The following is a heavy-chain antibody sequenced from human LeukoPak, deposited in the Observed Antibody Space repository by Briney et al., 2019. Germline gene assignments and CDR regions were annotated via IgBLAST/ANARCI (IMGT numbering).Heavy chain of an antibody. J-gene: IGHJ4*02. CDR3: AKPDTVMVTGGWDY. Sequence: GGSLRLSCAASGFTFSNYAMSWVRQAPGKGLEWVSAISGSGGSTYYADSVKGRFTISRDNSKNTLYLQMNSLRAEDTAVYYCAKPDTVMVTGGWDYWGQGTLVTVSS. V-gene: IGHV3-23*01. CDR1: GFTFSNYA. D-gene: IGHD5-18*01. CDR2: ISGSGGST.